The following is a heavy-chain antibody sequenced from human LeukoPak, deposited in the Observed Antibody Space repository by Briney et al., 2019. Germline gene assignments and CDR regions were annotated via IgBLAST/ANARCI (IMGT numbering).Heavy chain of an antibody. D-gene: IGHD3-3*01. Sequence: GGSLRLSCAASGFTFSDYCMTWVRQAPGKGPEWVANIREDGTKKYYVDSVKGRFTISRDNAKNSLYLQMNSLRAEDTAVYYCARDQAGGYYNYWSHGTLVTVSS. CDR3: ARDQAGGYYNY. J-gene: IGHJ4*01. V-gene: IGHV3-7*01. CDR1: GFTFSDYC. CDR2: IREDGTKK.